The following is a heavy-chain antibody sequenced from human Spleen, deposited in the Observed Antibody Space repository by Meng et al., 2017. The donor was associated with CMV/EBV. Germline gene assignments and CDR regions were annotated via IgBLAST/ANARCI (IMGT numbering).Heavy chain of an antibody. CDR1: EFTFRSYG. Sequence: GGSLRLSCAASEFTFRSYGMHWVRQTPGKGLEWVAVIWYDGSNKYYADSVKGRFTISRDNSKNTLYLQMNSLRAEDTAVYYCAREVPTKSHFDYWGQGTLVTVSS. J-gene: IGHJ4*02. CDR3: AREVPTKSHFDY. CDR2: IWYDGSNK. V-gene: IGHV3-33*01.